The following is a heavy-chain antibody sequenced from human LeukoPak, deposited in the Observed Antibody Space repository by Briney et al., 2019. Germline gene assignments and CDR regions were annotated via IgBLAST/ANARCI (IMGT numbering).Heavy chain of an antibody. Sequence: GGSLRLSCAASGFMFSSYWMHWVRQAPGKGPVWVSRINSDGSITNHADSVKGRFTISRDNSRKMLYLQMSSLRAEDTAVYYCAKDGDIVVVITFDSWGQGTLVTVSS. CDR2: INSDGSIT. D-gene: IGHD2-15*01. V-gene: IGHV3-74*01. CDR3: AKDGDIVVVITFDS. CDR1: GFMFSSYW. J-gene: IGHJ4*02.